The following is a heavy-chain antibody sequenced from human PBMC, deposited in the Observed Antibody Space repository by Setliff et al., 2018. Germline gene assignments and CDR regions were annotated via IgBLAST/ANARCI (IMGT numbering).Heavy chain of an antibody. Sequence: ASVKVSCKTSGYSFTNYGINWVRQAPGQGLEWMGWNSVYAREFQGRVTMTIDTPTSTAYMELRSLRSDDTAVYYCARDVWGAGTGWFDPWGLGILVTVSS. CDR2: NSV. CDR3: ARDVWGAGTGWFDP. D-gene: IGHD1-1*01. J-gene: IGHJ5*02. V-gene: IGHV1-18*01. CDR1: GYSFTNYG.